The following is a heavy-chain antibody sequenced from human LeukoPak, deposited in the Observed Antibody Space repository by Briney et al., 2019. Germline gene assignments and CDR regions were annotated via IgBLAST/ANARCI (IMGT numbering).Heavy chain of an antibody. Sequence: GGSLRLSCTASGFTFGDYAMSWFRQAPGKGLEWVGFIRSKAYGGTTEYAASVKGRFTISRDDSKSIDYLQMNSLKTEDTAVYYCTRDYGDYNYYGMDVWGRGTTVTVPS. J-gene: IGHJ6*02. V-gene: IGHV3-49*03. CDR3: TRDYGDYNYYGMDV. CDR1: GFTFGDYA. D-gene: IGHD4-17*01. CDR2: IRSKAYGGTT.